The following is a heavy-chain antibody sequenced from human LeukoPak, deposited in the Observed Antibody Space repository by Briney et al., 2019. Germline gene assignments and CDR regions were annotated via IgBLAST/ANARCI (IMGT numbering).Heavy chain of an antibody. CDR1: GYTFTGYY. CDR3: ARRGDCSGSSCNYDN. J-gene: IGHJ4*02. D-gene: IGHD2-15*01. Sequence: ASVKVSCKASGYTFTGYYMHWVRQAPGQGLEWMGWINPNSGGTNYAQKFQGRVTMTRDTSISTAYMELSRLRSDDTAVYYCARRGDCSGSSCNYDNWGQGTLVTVSS. CDR2: INPNSGGT. V-gene: IGHV1-2*02.